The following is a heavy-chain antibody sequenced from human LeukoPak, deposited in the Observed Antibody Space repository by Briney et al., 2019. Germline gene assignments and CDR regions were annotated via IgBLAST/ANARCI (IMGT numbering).Heavy chain of an antibody. CDR3: ARALYYDSSGYYSSSYYYFQH. J-gene: IGHJ1*01. D-gene: IGHD3-22*01. CDR1: GYTFTSYY. V-gene: IGHV1-2*02. Sequence: ASVKVSCKASGYTFTSYYLHWVRQAPGQGPEWMGWINPNSGGTNYAQKFQGRFTMTRDTSISTAYMELSRLRSDDTAEYYCARALYYDSSGYYSSSYYYFQHWGQGTLVTVSS. CDR2: INPNSGGT.